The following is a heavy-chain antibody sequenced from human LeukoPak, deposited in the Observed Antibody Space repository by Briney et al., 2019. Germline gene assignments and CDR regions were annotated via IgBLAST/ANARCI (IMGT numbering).Heavy chain of an antibody. CDR3: ARGGAVAGLY. CDR1: GFTFSSYE. Sequence: GGSLRLSCAASGFTFSSYEMNWVRQAPGKGLEGVSYISIVCSTKYYADSVTGRFTISRDKAKNSLYLQMNSLRGEHTALYYCARGGAVAGLYWGQGTLVTVSS. CDR2: ISIVCSTK. J-gene: IGHJ4*02. V-gene: IGHV3-48*03. D-gene: IGHD6-19*01.